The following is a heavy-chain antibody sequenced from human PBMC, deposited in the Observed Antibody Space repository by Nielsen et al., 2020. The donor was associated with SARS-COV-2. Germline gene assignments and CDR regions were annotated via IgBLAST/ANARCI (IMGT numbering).Heavy chain of an antibody. V-gene: IGHV3-7*01. D-gene: IGHD6-13*01. Sequence: GESLKISCAASGFTFSSYWMSWVRQAPGKGLEWVANIKQDGSEKYYVDSVKGRFTISRDNAKNSLYLQMNSLRAEDTAVYYCARDDLSEIHEDLSAAGPFDYWGQGTLVTVSS. CDR2: IKQDGSEK. CDR1: GFTFSSYW. CDR3: ARDDLSEIHEDLSAAGPFDY. J-gene: IGHJ4*02.